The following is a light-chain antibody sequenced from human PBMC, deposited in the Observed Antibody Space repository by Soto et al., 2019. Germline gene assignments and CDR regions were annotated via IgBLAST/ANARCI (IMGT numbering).Light chain of an antibody. Sequence: EIVLTQSPATLSLSPGERATLSCRASQSVSSYLAWYQQKPGQAPRLLIYGASNRASGIPARFSGSGSGTDFTLTISRLEPEDFAVYYCQQRSRWPPTSTCGQGTEVDIK. CDR2: GAS. V-gene: IGKV3-11*01. CDR1: QSVSSY. CDR3: QQRSRWPPTST. J-gene: IGKJ1*01.